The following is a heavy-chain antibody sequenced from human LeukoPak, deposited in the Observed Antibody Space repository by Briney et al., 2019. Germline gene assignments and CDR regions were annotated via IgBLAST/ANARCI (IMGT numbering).Heavy chain of an antibody. V-gene: IGHV3-11*04. CDR2: ISSSGSTI. CDR1: GFTFSDYY. J-gene: IGHJ4*02. CDR3: ASGWFGELLLEPFDY. Sequence: GGSLRLSCAASGFTFSDYYTSWIRQAPGKGLEWVSYISSSGSTIYYAASVKGRSTISRHNAKNSLYLQMNSLRAEDTAVYYCASGWFGELLLEPFDYWGQGTLVTVSS. D-gene: IGHD3-10*01.